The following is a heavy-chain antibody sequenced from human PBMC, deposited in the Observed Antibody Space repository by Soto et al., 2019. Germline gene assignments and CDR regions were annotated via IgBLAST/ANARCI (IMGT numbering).Heavy chain of an antibody. CDR2: ISAYNGNT. D-gene: IGHD6-19*01. J-gene: IGHJ6*02. CDR1: GYTFTSYG. CDR3: AREGGGVELQWVVRDQLYYYYGMDV. Sequence: QVQLVQSGAEVKKPGASVKVSCKASGYTFTSYGISWVRQAPGQGLEWMGWISAYNGNTNYAQKLQGRVTMTTDTTRSADYMELRRMRADDAAVYYGAREGGGVELQWVVRDQLYYYYGMDVWGQGTTVTVSS. V-gene: IGHV1-18*01.